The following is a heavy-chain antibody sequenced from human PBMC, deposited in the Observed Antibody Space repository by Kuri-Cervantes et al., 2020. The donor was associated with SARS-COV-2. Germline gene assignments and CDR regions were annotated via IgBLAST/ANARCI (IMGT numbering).Heavy chain of an antibody. V-gene: IGHV4-34*01. CDR3: ARGRVWNYYYYYYMDV. CDR2: INHSGST. CDR1: GGSFSGYY. D-gene: IGHD3-16*01. J-gene: IGHJ6*03. Sequence: ESLKISCAVYGGSFSGYYWSWIRQPPGKGLEWIGEINHSGSTNYNPSLKSRVTISVDTSKNQFSLKLSSVTAADTAVYYCARGRVWNYYYYYYMDVWGKGTTVTVSS.